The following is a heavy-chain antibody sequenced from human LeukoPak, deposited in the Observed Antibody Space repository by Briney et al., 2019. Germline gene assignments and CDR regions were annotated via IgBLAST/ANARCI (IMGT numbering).Heavy chain of an antibody. CDR2: VSSSGTTI. D-gene: IGHD1-26*01. Sequence: GGSLRLSCAASGFTFSTYSMSWVRQAPGKGLEWISYVSSSGTTIYSADSVKGRFTISRDNAKNSLYLQMNSLRAEDTAVYYCARGAASGTPRFDYWGQGTLVTVSS. CDR1: GFTFSTYS. CDR3: ARGAASGTPRFDY. J-gene: IGHJ4*02. V-gene: IGHV3-48*01.